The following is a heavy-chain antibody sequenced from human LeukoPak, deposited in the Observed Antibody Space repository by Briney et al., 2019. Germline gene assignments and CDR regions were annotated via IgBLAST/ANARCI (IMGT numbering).Heavy chain of an antibody. J-gene: IGHJ4*02. D-gene: IGHD1-26*01. CDR2: FNPNIGDT. V-gene: IGHV1-2*02. CDR1: GYTFTHYY. CDR3: ARGVDSGGY. Sequence: GASVKVSCRASGYTFTHYYVHWVRQAPGQGLEWIGWFNPNIGDTNYAQKFQGRVTMTMDTSISTAYMELNRLTFDDTAVYYCARGVDSGGYWGQGTLVTVSS.